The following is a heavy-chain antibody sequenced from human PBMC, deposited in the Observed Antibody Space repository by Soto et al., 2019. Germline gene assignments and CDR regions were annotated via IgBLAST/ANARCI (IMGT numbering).Heavy chain of an antibody. CDR1: GFTFSGSA. D-gene: IGHD3-16*01. V-gene: IGHV3-73*02. CDR2: IKTRSYNYAT. Sequence: EVQLVESGGGLVQPGGSVIISCAASGFTFSGSAIHWVRQASGKGLEWLGRIKTRSYNYATAYTASLKGRFTISRDDSKNTAYLQMNSLKTEDTAVYFCSRLWAGGDDRDSPPCYLDSWGQGTLVTVSS. CDR3: SRLWAGGDDRDSPPCYLDS. J-gene: IGHJ4*03.